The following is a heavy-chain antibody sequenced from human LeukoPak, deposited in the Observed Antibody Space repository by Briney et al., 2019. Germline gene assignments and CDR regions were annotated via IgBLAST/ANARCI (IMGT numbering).Heavy chain of an antibody. D-gene: IGHD3-22*01. CDR1: GFTFSSYA. J-gene: IGHJ4*02. CDR3: AKDDRWRDYYDSSGYYFDY. V-gene: IGHV3-30*04. CDR2: ISYDGSNK. Sequence: GRSLRLSCAASGFTFSSYAMHWVRQAPGKGLEWVAVISYDGSNKYYADSVKGRFTISRDNSKNTLYLQMNSLRAEDTAVYYCAKDDRWRDYYDSSGYYFDYWGQGTLVTVSS.